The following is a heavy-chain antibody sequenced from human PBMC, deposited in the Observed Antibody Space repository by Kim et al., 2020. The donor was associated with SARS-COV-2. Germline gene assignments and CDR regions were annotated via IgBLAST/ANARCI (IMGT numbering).Heavy chain of an antibody. CDR3: TSAGHGEIGGDF. CDR2: IIPILEMA. Sequence: SVKVSCKASGGTFSSYTINWVRQAPGQGLEWMGRIIPILEMANYAQKFQGRVAISADKSTTTAYMEISSLRPEDTAIYYCTSAGHGEIGGDFWGQGTLVAVSP. J-gene: IGHJ4*02. D-gene: IGHD2-15*01. V-gene: IGHV1-69*02. CDR1: GGTFSSYT.